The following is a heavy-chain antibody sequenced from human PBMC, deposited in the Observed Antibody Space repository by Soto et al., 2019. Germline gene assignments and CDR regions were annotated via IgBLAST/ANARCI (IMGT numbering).Heavy chain of an antibody. J-gene: IGHJ4*01. CDR3: ARGLPSISWFFCY. CDR2: IYHSGST. V-gene: IGHV4-59*12. D-gene: IGHD6-13*01. Sequence: SATLSLTCADSGGSISSYCWSWIRQPPGKGMEWNEYIYHSGSTNYNASLKSRVTMSVDTSKIHFSLNLSSVPAAVPVVYYCARGLPSISWFFCYWGHGTLVTVSS. CDR1: GGSISSYC.